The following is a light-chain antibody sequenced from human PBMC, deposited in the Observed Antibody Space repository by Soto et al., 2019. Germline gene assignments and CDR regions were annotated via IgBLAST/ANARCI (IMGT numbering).Light chain of an antibody. V-gene: IGKV1-9*01. CDR1: QDISSY. Sequence: DIQLTQSPSFLSASIGDRVTFTCRASQDISSYLAWYQQKPGKAPKLLIYAASTLQRGVPSRFSGSGSGTEFTLTISSLQPDDFATYYCLQLNGSPPYTFGQWTKLDI. J-gene: IGKJ2*01. CDR3: LQLNGSPPYT. CDR2: AAS.